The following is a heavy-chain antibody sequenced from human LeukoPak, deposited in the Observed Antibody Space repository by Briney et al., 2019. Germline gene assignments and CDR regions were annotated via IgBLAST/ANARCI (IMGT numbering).Heavy chain of an antibody. Sequence: GGSLRLSCAAPGFTFSSYGMHWVRQAPGKGLEWVAVIWYDGSNKYYADSVKGRFTISRDNSKNTLYLQMNSLRAEDTAVYYCARVGGSGSYYYYGMDVWGQGTTVTVSS. D-gene: IGHD3-10*01. CDR2: IWYDGSNK. CDR1: GFTFSSYG. V-gene: IGHV3-33*01. J-gene: IGHJ6*02. CDR3: ARVGGSGSYYYYGMDV.